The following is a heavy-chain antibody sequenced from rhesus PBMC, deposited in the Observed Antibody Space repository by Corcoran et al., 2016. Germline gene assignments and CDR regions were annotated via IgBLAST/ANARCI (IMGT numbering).Heavy chain of an antibody. Sequence: QVQLQESGPGLVKPSETLSLTCAVSGGSISDDYYWSWIRQPPGKGLEWIGYIYGSGGGTNYNPSLKNRVTISIDTSKNQFSLKLSSVTAADTAVYYWARGRQLVPYYFDYWGQGVLVTVSS. CDR3: ARGRQLVPYYFDY. CDR1: GGSISDDYY. V-gene: IGHV4-106*01. D-gene: IGHD6-25*01. J-gene: IGHJ4*01. CDR2: IYGSGGGT.